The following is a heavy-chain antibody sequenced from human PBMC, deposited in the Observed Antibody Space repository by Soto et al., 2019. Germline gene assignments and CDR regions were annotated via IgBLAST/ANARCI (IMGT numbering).Heavy chain of an antibody. CDR2: INPNSGGT. Sequence: VASVQVSCKASGYTFTGYYMHWVRQAPGQGPEWMGWINPNSGGTNYAQKFQGRVTMTRDTSISTAYMELSRLRSDDTALYYCARDNYGPLDYWGQGSLVTVSS. CDR1: GYTFTGYY. V-gene: IGHV1-2*02. D-gene: IGHD3-10*01. J-gene: IGHJ4*02. CDR3: ARDNYGPLDY.